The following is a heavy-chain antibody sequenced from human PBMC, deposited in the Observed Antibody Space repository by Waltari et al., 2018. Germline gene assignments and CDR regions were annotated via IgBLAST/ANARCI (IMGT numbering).Heavy chain of an antibody. CDR1: GGTFSSYA. CDR3: ARDRGTIFGVVDPSGMDV. CDR2: IIAIFGTA. J-gene: IGHJ6*02. Sequence: QVQLVQSGAEVKKPGSSVKVSCKASGGTFSSYAISWVRPAPGHGLEWMGGIIAIFGTANYGQKYQGRGTITADETTSTADMELSSLRAEDTAVYYCARDRGTIFGVVDPSGMDVWGQGTTVTVSS. V-gene: IGHV1-69*01. D-gene: IGHD3-3*01.